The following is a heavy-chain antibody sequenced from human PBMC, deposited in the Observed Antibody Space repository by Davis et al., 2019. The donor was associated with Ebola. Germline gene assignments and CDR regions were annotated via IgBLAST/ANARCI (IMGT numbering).Heavy chain of an antibody. V-gene: IGHV4-59*08. CDR2: IHNSGTI. Sequence: SETLSLTCTVSGGSISSHYWSWIRQPPGKGLEWIGYIHNSGTIDYNPSLKSRVTISMDTSKNQFSLELSSVTAGDTADYYCARLTPNSAYSSGWYYFDYWGQGTLVTVSS. J-gene: IGHJ4*02. CDR3: ARLTPNSAYSSGWYYFDY. CDR1: GGSISSHY. D-gene: IGHD6-13*01.